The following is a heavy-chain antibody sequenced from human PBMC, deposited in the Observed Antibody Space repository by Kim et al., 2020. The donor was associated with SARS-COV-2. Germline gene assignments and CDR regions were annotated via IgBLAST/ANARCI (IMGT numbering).Heavy chain of an antibody. CDR3: AKGSRTNWNSLLQDPRYYFDY. V-gene: IGHV3-23*01. D-gene: IGHD1-7*01. J-gene: IGHJ4*02. CDR2: ISGSGGST. Sequence: GGSLRLSCAASGFTFSSYAMSWVRQAPGKGLEWVSAISGSGGSTYYADSVKGRFTISRDNSKNTLYLQMNSLRAEDTAVYYCAKGSRTNWNSLLQDPRYYFDYWGQGTLVTVSS. CDR1: GFTFSSYA.